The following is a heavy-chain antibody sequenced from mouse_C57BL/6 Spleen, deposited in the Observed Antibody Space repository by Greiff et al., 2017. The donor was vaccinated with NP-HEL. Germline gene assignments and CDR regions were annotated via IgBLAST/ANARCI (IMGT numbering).Heavy chain of an antibody. Sequence: LEESGAELARPGASVKLSCKASGYTFTSYGISWVKQRTGQGLEWIGEIYPRSGNTYYNEKFKGKATLTADKSSSTAYMELRSLTSEDSAVYFCARFYYYGRSYEYFDVWGTGTTVTVAS. CDR1: GYTFTSYG. CDR2: IYPRSGNT. J-gene: IGHJ1*03. V-gene: IGHV1-81*01. D-gene: IGHD1-1*01. CDR3: ARFYYYGRSYEYFDV.